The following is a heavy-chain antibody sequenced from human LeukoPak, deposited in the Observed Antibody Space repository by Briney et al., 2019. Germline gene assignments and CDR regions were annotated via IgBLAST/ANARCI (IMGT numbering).Heavy chain of an antibody. CDR3: ARGTLVTTFLFDY. D-gene: IGHD4-17*01. CDR1: GFTFSSYE. Sequence: PGGSLRLSCAASGFTFSSYEMNWVRQAPGKGLEWVSYISSSGSTIYYADSVKGRFTISRDNAKNSLYLQMNSLRAEDTAVYYCARGTLVTTFLFDYWGQGTLVTVSS. J-gene: IGHJ4*02. V-gene: IGHV3-48*03. CDR2: ISSSGSTI.